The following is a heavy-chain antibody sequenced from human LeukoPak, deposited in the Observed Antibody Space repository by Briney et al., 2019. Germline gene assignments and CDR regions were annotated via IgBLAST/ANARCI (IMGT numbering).Heavy chain of an antibody. CDR3: ARASGSHPGAFDI. Sequence: ASVKVSCEASGYTFTSYYMHWVRQAPGQGLEWMGWINPNSGGTNYAQKFQGRVTMTRDTSISTAYMELSRLRSDDTAVYYCARASGSHPGAFDIWGQGTMVTVSS. J-gene: IGHJ3*02. V-gene: IGHV1-2*02. CDR2: INPNSGGT. D-gene: IGHD1-26*01. CDR1: GYTFTSYY.